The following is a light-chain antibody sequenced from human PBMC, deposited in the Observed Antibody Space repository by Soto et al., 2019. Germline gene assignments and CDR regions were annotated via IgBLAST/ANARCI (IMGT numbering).Light chain of an antibody. CDR2: LGS. Sequence: DIVVTQSPLTLPVTPGETASISCRSSQSLLHSNGYNYLDWYLQKPGQSPQLLIYLGSNRASGVHDRFSGSGSGTDFTLKISRVEAEDVGVYYCVQALQSPPWTFGRGTKVDIK. CDR1: QSLLHSNGYNY. V-gene: IGKV2-28*01. CDR3: VQALQSPPWT. J-gene: IGKJ1*01.